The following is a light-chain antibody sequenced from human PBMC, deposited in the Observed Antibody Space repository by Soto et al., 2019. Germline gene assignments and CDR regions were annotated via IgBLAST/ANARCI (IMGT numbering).Light chain of an antibody. J-gene: IGLJ2*01. CDR1: SSDVGGYNY. CDR3: SSYSGSNNNVV. V-gene: IGLV2-8*01. CDR2: EAS. Sequence: QSALTQPPSASGSPGQSVTISCTGTSSDVGGYNYVSWYQQHPGKAPKLIIYEASKRPSGVPDRFSGSKSGNTASLTVSGLQAEDEADYYCSSYSGSNNNVVFGGGTKLTVL.